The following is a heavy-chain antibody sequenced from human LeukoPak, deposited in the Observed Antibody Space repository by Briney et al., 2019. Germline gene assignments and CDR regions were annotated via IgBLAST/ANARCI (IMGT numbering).Heavy chain of an antibody. Sequence: PGGSLRLSCAASGFTFSSYSMNWVRQAPGKGLEWVSAISGSGGTTYYADSVKGRFTISSDNSKNTLYLQMNSLRADDTAVYYCAKDRTMCSGGSCYWPIDYWGQGTLVTVSS. D-gene: IGHD2-15*01. V-gene: IGHV3-23*01. J-gene: IGHJ4*02. CDR3: AKDRTMCSGGSCYWPIDY. CDR2: ISGSGGTT. CDR1: GFTFSSYS.